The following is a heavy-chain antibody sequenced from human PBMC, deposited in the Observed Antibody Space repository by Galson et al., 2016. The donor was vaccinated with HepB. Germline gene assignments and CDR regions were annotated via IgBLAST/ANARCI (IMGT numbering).Heavy chain of an antibody. CDR1: GYTFTKSA. D-gene: IGHD3-9*01. J-gene: IGHJ3*01. V-gene: IGHV1-3*01. Sequence: SVKVSCKASGYTFTKSAIHWVRQAPGQRREWMGWINAGNGKIQYSQKLQGRVTITRDTSANTAYMGLSSLRSEDTAVDHCERAGDDDISPHPGAFAEWCQGTMVTVAS. CDR2: INAGNGKI. CDR3: ERAGDDDISPHPGAFAE.